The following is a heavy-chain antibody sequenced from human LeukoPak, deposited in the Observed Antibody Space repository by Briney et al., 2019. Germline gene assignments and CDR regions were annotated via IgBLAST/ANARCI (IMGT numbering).Heavy chain of an antibody. Sequence: GGSLRLSCAASGFTFEDYTMHWVRQAPGKGLEWVSLISWDGSSTYYAASVKGRFTISRDNSKNTLCLQMNGLRAEDTAIYYCAKSMAGSWETDSWGQGTLVTVSS. J-gene: IGHJ4*02. CDR1: GFTFEDYT. CDR3: AKSMAGSWETDS. D-gene: IGHD6-13*01. V-gene: IGHV3-43*01. CDR2: ISWDGSST.